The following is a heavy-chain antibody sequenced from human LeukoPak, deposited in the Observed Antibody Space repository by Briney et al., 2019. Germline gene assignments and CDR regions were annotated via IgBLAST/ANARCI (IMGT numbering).Heavy chain of an antibody. J-gene: IGHJ5*02. V-gene: IGHV4-61*02. CDR3: ASGSSGYDP. D-gene: IGHD5-12*01. CDR1: GDYVSSSNYY. Sequence: SETLSLTCSVSGDYVSSSNYYWSWIRQPAGKGLEWIGRIYSSGTTIYNPSLKSRVTMSVDTSKNQFSLKLSSVTAADTAVYFCASGSSGYDPWGQGTLVTVSS. CDR2: IYSSGTT.